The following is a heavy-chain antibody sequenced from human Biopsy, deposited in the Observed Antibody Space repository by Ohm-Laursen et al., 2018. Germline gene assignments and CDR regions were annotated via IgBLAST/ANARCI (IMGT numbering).Heavy chain of an antibody. D-gene: IGHD1-26*01. CDR1: GGSISSYY. CDR2: IYYTGST. V-gene: IGHV4-59*08. CDR3: ARHAPSYSGSYWRYFDL. Sequence: GTLSLTCAVSGGSISSYYWSWIRQPPGKGLKWIGYIYYTGSTNYNPSLKSRVTISVDTSMNPLSLRLTSVTAADTAVYYCARHAPSYSGSYWRYFDLWGRGTLVTVSS. J-gene: IGHJ2*01.